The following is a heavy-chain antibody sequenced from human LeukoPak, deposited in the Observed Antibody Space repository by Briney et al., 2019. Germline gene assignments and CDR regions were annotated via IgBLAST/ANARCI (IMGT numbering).Heavy chain of an antibody. CDR1: GFTFSSYA. CDR3: AKRYYDILTGSPRAFDI. J-gene: IGHJ3*02. Sequence: GGSLRLSCAASGFTFSSYAMSWVRQGPGKGLEWVSSISGSGGGRYCADSVKGRFTISRDNSKNTVFLQMNSLRAEDTAVYYCAKRYYDILTGSPRAFDIWGQGTMVTVSS. V-gene: IGHV3-23*01. CDR2: ISGSGGGR. D-gene: IGHD3-9*01.